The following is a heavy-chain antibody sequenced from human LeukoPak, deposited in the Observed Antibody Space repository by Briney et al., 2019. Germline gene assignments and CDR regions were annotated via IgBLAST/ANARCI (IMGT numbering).Heavy chain of an antibody. V-gene: IGHV3-23*01. Sequence: GGSLRLSCAASGFTFSTYAMSWVRQAPGKGLEWVSAINSGGSTYYADSLKGRFTISRDNSKNTLYLQMNSLRAEDTAVYYCASDTVHRAVGIDYWGQGTLVTVSS. CDR1: GFTFSTYA. J-gene: IGHJ4*02. CDR3: ASDTVHRAVGIDY. CDR2: INSGGST. D-gene: IGHD5-18*01.